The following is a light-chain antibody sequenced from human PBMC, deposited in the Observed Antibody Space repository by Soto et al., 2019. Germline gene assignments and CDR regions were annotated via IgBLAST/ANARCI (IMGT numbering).Light chain of an antibody. V-gene: IGLV1-47*01. Sequence: QSVLTQPPSASGTPGQRVTISCSGSSSNIGYNFVYWYQQVPGTAPKLLIYRNDQRPSGVPDRFSGSKSGTSASLAISGLRSEDEADYYCAAWDASLSVGVFGGGTKLTVL. CDR3: AAWDASLSVGV. CDR1: SSNIGYNF. CDR2: RND. J-gene: IGLJ2*01.